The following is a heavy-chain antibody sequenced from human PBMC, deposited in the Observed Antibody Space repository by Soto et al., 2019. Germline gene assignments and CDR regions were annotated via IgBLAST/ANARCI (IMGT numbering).Heavy chain of an antibody. D-gene: IGHD1-26*01. J-gene: IGHJ4*02. Sequence: PGWCLKLACAASGFTVNTYGVALVRQAPGRGPEWVATISYDGNKKCSADSVKGRFTISRDNSNNTLYLQMNSLRAEDTAVYYCERVPWELWDYFDYWGQRTLVTVSS. CDR3: ERVPWELWDYFDY. CDR2: ISYDGNKK. V-gene: IGHV3-30*03. CDR1: GFTVNTYG.